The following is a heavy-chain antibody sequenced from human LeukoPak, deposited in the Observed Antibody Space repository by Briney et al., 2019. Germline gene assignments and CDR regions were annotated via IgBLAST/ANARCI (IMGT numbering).Heavy chain of an antibody. V-gene: IGHV3-23*01. D-gene: IGHD3-10*01. Sequence: GGSLRLSCEASGFIFPYGMSWVRQAPGKGLEWVSGITNSGENTYYADSVKGRFTISRDNSKNTLYLQMNSLRAEDTAVYYCAKSSWFSGSYDYWGQGTLVTVSS. CDR3: AKSSWFSGSYDY. CDR2: ITNSGENT. CDR1: GFIFPYG. J-gene: IGHJ4*02.